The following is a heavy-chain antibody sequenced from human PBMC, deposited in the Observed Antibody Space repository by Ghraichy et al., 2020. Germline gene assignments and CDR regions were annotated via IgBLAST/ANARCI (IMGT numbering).Heavy chain of an antibody. CDR3: ARALGTGDGYYYDY. J-gene: IGHJ4*02. CDR2: IGTAGDT. CDR1: GFTFSSYD. Sequence: GGSLRLSCAASGFTFSSYDMHWVRQATGKGLEWVSAIGTAGDTYYPGSVKGRFTISRENAKNSLYLQMKSLRAGDRAVYYCARALGTGDGYYYDYWGQGTLVTVSS. V-gene: IGHV3-13*01. D-gene: IGHD7-27*01.